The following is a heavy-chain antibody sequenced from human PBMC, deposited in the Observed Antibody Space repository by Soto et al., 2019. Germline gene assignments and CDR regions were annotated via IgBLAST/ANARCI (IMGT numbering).Heavy chain of an antibody. CDR3: ARGGYGGNKGEYYYYGMDV. J-gene: IGHJ6*02. CDR2: IIPIFGTA. V-gene: IGHV1-69*13. D-gene: IGHD4-17*01. CDR1: GGTFSSYA. Sequence: SVKVSCKASGGTFSSYAISWVRQAPGQGLEWMGGIIPIFGTANYAQKFKGRGTITADESTSTAYMELSSLRSEDTAVYYCARGGYGGNKGEYYYYGMDVWGQGTTVTVSS.